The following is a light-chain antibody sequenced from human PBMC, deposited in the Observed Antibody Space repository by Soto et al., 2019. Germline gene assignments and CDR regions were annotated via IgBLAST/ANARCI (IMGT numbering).Light chain of an antibody. J-gene: IGKJ1*01. CDR2: GAS. V-gene: IGKV3-20*01. CDR1: QSISRY. Sequence: IVLTQSPRSLPLSPGERTTRSCRASQSISRYLAWYQQKPGQGPRLLIYGASSRATGTPDRFSGSGSGTDFTLTINRLEPEDFALYYCQQYGSSPPTFGQGTNVDIK. CDR3: QQYGSSPPT.